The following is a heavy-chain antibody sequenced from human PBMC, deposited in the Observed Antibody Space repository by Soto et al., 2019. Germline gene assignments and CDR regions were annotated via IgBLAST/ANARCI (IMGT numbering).Heavy chain of an antibody. CDR3: AKGVGFGSSGHFDY. CDR1: GFPFSNYA. Sequence: GGSLRLSCAASGFPFSNYALTWVRQAPGKGLEWVSAISGSGGSTYYADSVKGRFSISRDNSKNTVYLQMNSLRAEDTAVYYCAKGVGFGSSGHFDYWGQGXQVTVYS. J-gene: IGHJ4*02. CDR2: ISGSGGST. V-gene: IGHV3-23*01. D-gene: IGHD3-22*01.